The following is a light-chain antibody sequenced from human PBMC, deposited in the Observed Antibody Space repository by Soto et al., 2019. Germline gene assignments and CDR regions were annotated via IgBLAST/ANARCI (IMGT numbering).Light chain of an antibody. Sequence: EIVLTQSPGTLSLSPGERATLSCRASQSLSSNYLAWYQQKPGQAPRLLIFGASSRATGIPDRFSGSGSGTDFTLTISRLGPEDFALYYCQQYAGSPRTFGQGTKVEIK. CDR1: QSLSSNY. V-gene: IGKV3-20*01. J-gene: IGKJ1*01. CDR2: GAS. CDR3: QQYAGSPRT.